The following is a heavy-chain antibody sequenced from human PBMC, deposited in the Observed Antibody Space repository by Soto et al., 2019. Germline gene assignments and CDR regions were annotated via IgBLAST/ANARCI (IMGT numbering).Heavy chain of an antibody. J-gene: IGHJ4*02. V-gene: IGHV4-59*08. Sequence: QVQLQESGPGLVKPSETLSLTCTVSGGSISSYYWSWIRQPPGKGLEWIGYIYYSGSTIYNPSLKRRVTISVDTSKNQFSLKLSSVTAADPAVYYCASYDYGEYYFDYWGQGTLVTVSS. D-gene: IGHD4-17*01. CDR1: GGSISSYY. CDR2: IYYSGST. CDR3: ASYDYGEYYFDY.